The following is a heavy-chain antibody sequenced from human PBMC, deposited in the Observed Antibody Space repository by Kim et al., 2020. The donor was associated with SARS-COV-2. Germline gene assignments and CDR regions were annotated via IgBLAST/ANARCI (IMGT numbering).Heavy chain of an antibody. CDR3: ARAPSSSWVDV. J-gene: IGHJ6*02. CDR2: T. V-gene: IGHV1-46*01. D-gene: IGHD6-13*01. Sequence: TSSAQKCQGRVTMTRETSTSPVYMELSSLRSEDTAVYYCARAPSSSWVDVWGQGTTVTVSS.